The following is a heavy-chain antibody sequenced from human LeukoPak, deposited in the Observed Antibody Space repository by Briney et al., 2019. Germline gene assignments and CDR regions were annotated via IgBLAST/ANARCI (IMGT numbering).Heavy chain of an antibody. CDR1: GFTFSSYS. CDR2: ISSSSSYI. Sequence: PGGSLRLSCAASGFTFSSYSMNWVRQAPGKGLEWVSSISSSSSYIYYADSVKGRFTISRDNAKNPLYLQMNSLRAEDTAVYYCARDFVVGYYYGMDVWGQGTTVTVSS. V-gene: IGHV3-21*01. J-gene: IGHJ6*02. D-gene: IGHD2-21*01. CDR3: ARDFVVGYYYGMDV.